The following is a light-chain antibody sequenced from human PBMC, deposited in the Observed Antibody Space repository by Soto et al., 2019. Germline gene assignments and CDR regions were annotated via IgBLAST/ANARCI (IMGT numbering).Light chain of an antibody. CDR3: QQYGSSLT. CDR1: QSISSL. J-gene: IGKJ5*01. V-gene: IGKV3-15*01. CDR2: SAS. Sequence: EIVLTQSPATLSVSPGERATLSCRASQSISSLLAWYQQKPGQAPRLLIYSASTRATGIPARFSGSGSGADFTLTISSLQSEDFAVYYCQQYGSSLTFGQGTRLEIK.